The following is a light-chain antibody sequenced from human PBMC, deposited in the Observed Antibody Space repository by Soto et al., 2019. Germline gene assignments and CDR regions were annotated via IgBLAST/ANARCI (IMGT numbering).Light chain of an antibody. J-gene: IGLJ1*01. V-gene: IGLV2-14*01. CDR2: EVS. CDR3: SSYTSSSTLEV. CDR1: SSDVGGYNY. Sequence: QSALTQPASVSGSPGQSITISCTGPSSDVGGYNYVSWYQQHPGKAPKLMIYEVSNRPSGVSNRFSGSKSGNTASLTISGLQAEDEADYYCSSYTSSSTLEVIGTGTKVTVL.